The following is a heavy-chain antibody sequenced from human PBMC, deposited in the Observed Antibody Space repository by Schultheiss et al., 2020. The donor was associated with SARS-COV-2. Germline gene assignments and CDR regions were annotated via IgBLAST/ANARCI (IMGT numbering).Heavy chain of an antibody. Sequence: SETLSLTCTVSGGSISSYYWSWIRQPPGKGLEWIGYIYYSGSTNYNPSLKSRVTISVDTSKNQFSLKLSSVTAADTAVYYCAREVVILTGYYSYYYYGMDVWSQGTTVNVSS. CDR3: AREVVILTGYYSYYYYGMDV. CDR1: GGSISSYY. J-gene: IGHJ6*02. CDR2: IYYSGST. D-gene: IGHD3-9*01. V-gene: IGHV4-59*12.